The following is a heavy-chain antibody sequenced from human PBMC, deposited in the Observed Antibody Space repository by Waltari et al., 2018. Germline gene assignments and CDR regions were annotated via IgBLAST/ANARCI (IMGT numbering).Heavy chain of an antibody. V-gene: IGHV3-48*03. CDR2: ISSIGSTI. CDR3: ATSGSYSFFDY. CDR1: GFTFRSYE. D-gene: IGHD1-26*01. Sequence: EVQLVESGGGLVQPGGSLSLSCAASGFTFRSYEMNWVRQAPGKGLEWVAYISSIGSTIYYADSVKGRVTISRDNAKNSLYLQMNSLRAEDTAVYYCATSGSYSFFDYWGQGTLVTVSS. J-gene: IGHJ4*02.